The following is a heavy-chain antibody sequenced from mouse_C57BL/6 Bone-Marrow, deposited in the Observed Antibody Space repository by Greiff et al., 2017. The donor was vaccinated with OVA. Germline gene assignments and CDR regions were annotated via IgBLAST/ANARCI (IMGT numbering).Heavy chain of an antibody. Sequence: QVQLQQSGAELARPGASVKLSCKASGYTFTSYGISWVKQRPGQGLEWIGEIYPSSGNTYYNEKFKGKATLTADKSSSTAYMELRSLTSEDSAVFYCARGGVYYVSSYFADWGQGTMVTVSA. CDR1: GYTFTSYG. V-gene: IGHV1-81*01. D-gene: IGHD1-1*01. J-gene: IGHJ3*01. CDR2: IYPSSGNT. CDR3: ARGGVYYVSSYFAD.